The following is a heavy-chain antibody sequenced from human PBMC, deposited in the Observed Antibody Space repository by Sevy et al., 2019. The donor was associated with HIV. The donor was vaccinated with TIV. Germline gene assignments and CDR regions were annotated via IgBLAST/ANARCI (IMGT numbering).Heavy chain of an antibody. Sequence: GGSLRLSCVASGFTFSSYDMSWVRQAPGEGLECVSDISGSGGSTYYADSVRGRFTISRDNSKNTLYLQMTGLRADDTAVYYCAKETIRGTYNWFVPWGQGTLVTVSS. J-gene: IGHJ5*02. D-gene: IGHD3-10*01. V-gene: IGHV3-23*01. CDR1: GFTFSSYD. CDR2: ISGSGGST. CDR3: AKETIRGTYNWFVP.